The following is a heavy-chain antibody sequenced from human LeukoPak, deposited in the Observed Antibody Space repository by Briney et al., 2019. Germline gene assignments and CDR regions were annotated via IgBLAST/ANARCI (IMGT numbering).Heavy chain of an antibody. CDR3: ARDQPTYDFWSGYYYYYGMDV. V-gene: IGHV3-30*04. D-gene: IGHD3-3*01. CDR1: GFTFSSYA. CDR2: ISYDGSNK. J-gene: IGHJ6*02. Sequence: GRSLRLSCAASGFTFSSYAMHWVRQAPGKGLEWVAVISYDGSNKYYADSVKGRFTISRDNSKNTLYLQMNSLRAEDTAVYYCARDQPTYDFWSGYYYYYGMDVWGQGTTVTVSS.